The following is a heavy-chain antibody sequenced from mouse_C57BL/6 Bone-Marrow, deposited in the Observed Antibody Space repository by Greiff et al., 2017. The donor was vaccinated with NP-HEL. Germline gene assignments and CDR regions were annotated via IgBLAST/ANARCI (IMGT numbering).Heavy chain of an antibody. CDR2: ISYSGST. Sequence: DVQLQESGPGLAKPSQTLSLTCSVTGYSITSDYWNWIRKFPGNKLEYMGYISYSGSTYYNPSLKSRISITRDTSKNQYYLQLNSVTTEDTATYYCARADYGNYEREYYFDYWGQGTTLTVSS. CDR1: GYSITSDY. CDR3: ARADYGNYEREYYFDY. V-gene: IGHV3-8*01. J-gene: IGHJ2*01. D-gene: IGHD2-1*01.